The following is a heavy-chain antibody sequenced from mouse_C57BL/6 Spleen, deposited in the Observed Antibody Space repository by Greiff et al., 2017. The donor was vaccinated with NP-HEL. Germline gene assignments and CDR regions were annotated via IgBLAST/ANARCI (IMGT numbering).Heavy chain of an antibody. CDR1: GYTFTSYD. CDR2: IYPRDGST. V-gene: IGHV1-85*01. J-gene: IGHJ4*01. CDR3: ARRGFTTVYYAMDY. D-gene: IGHD1-1*01. Sequence: QVQLQQSGPELVKPGASVKLSCKASGYTFTSYDINRVKQRPGQGLEWIGWIYPRDGSTKYNEKFKGKATLTVDTSSSTAYMELHSLTSEDSAVYFCARRGFTTVYYAMDYWGQGTSVTVSS.